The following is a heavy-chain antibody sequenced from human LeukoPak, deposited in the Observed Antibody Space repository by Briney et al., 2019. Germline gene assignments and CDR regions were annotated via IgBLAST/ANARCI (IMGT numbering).Heavy chain of an antibody. J-gene: IGHJ4*02. CDR1: GFTFSSYT. Sequence: GGSLRLSCAASGFTFSSYTMNWVRQAPGKGLEWVSSITSSSSYIYYADSVKGRFTISRDNAKNSPYLQMNSLRAEDTAVYYCARGRGADWGQGTLVTVSS. CDR2: ITSSSSYI. D-gene: IGHD3-10*01. V-gene: IGHV3-21*01. CDR3: ARGRGAD.